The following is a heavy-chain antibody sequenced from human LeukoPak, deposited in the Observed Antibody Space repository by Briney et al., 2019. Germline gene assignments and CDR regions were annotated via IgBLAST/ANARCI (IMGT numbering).Heavy chain of an antibody. CDR1: GFTFSIYL. D-gene: IGHD3-22*01. J-gene: IGHJ4*02. CDR2: IKQDGSER. V-gene: IGHV3-7*03. CDR3: ARDRWSYDPQGGFDC. Sequence: GSLKLSCSASGFTFSIYLMSWVRQAPGKGLEWVANIKQDGSERYYVDSVKGRFTLSRDNAKNSLYLQMNSLRAEDTAVYYCARDRWSYDPQGGFDCWGQGTLVTVSS.